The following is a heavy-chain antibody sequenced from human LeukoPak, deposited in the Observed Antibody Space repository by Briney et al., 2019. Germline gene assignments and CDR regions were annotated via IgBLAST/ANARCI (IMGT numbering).Heavy chain of an antibody. J-gene: IGHJ4*02. V-gene: IGHV1-2*02. CDR1: GYTFTGYY. Sequence: GASVKVSCKASGYTFTGYYMHWVRQAPGQGLEWMGWINPNSGGTNYAQKFQGRVTMTRDTCISTAYMELSRLRSDDTAVYYCARDSVVAAAGSDYWGQGTLVTVSS. D-gene: IGHD6-13*01. CDR3: ARDSVVAAAGSDY. CDR2: INPNSGGT.